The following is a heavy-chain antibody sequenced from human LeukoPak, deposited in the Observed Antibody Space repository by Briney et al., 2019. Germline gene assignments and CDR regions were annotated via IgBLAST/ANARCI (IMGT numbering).Heavy chain of an antibody. CDR2: ISSSGSTI. J-gene: IGHJ4*02. CDR3: AKDFSVGVAAAGGSFDY. V-gene: IGHV3-48*03. CDR1: GFTFSSYE. Sequence: GGSLRLSCAASGFTFSSYEMNWVRQAPGKGLEWVSYISSSGSTIYYADSVKGRFTISRDNSKNSLYLQMNSLRTEDTALYYCAKDFSVGVAAAGGSFDYWGQGTLVTVSS. D-gene: IGHD6-13*01.